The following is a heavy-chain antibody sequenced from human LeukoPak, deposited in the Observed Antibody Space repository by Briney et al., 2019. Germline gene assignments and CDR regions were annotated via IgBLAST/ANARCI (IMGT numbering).Heavy chain of an antibody. CDR3: ARVLSTMVVSGGFSSPLDY. V-gene: IGHV1-69*06. D-gene: IGHD3-22*01. CDR1: GGTFSSYA. J-gene: IGHJ4*02. CDR2: IIPIFGTA. Sequence: GASVKVSCKASGGTFSSYAISWVRQAPGQGLEWMGGIIPIFGTANYAQKFQGRVTITADKSTSTAYMEPSSLRSEDTAVYYCARVLSTMVVSGGFSSPLDYWGQGTLVTVSS.